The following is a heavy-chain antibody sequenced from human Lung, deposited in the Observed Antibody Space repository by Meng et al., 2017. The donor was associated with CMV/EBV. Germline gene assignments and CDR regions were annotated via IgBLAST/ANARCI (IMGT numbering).Heavy chain of an antibody. V-gene: IGHV3-53*01. CDR2: IYSGGST. CDR3: ARDSYGMDV. Sequence: GESLKISCAASGFTVSGNYMNWVRQAPGKGLEWVSVIYSGGSTYYADSVKGRFTISRDNSKNTLYLQMNSLRADDTAVYYCARDSYGMDVWGQGTTVTVSS. CDR1: GFTVSGNY. J-gene: IGHJ6*02.